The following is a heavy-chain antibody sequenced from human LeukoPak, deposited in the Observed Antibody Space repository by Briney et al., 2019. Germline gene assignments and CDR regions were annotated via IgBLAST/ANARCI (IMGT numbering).Heavy chain of an antibody. D-gene: IGHD1-26*01. CDR2: TSYDRSKT. CDR1: GFTFSSYA. V-gene: IGHV3-33*06. J-gene: IGHJ4*02. Sequence: TGRSLRLSCATSGFTFSSYAIHXXXXXXXXXXXCVAITSYDRSKTHYVESMKGRFTISRDNSNNMAYLQMSSLRVEDTAVYYCAKEVGPDLGAWGQGTLVTVSS. CDR3: AKEVGPDLGA.